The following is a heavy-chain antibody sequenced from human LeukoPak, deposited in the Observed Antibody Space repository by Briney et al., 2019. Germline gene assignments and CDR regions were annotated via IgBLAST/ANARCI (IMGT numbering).Heavy chain of an antibody. CDR2: ISYDGSNK. CDR1: GFTFSSYG. CDR3: AKNGGIGSSSWYDY. J-gene: IGHJ4*02. V-gene: IGHV3-30*18. Sequence: GRSLRLSCAASGFTFSSYGMHWVRQAPGKGLEWVAVISYDGSNKYYADSVKGRFTISRDNSKNTLYLQMNSLRAEDTAVYYCAKNGGIGSSSWYDYWGQGTLVTVSS. D-gene: IGHD6-13*01.